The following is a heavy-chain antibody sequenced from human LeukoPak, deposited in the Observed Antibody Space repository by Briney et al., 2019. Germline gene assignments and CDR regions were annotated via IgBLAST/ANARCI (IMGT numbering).Heavy chain of an antibody. Sequence: SETLSPTCIVSGGSISSYYWSWIRQPPGKGLEWIGYIYYSGSTNYNPSLKSRVTISVDTSKNQFSLKLSSVTAADTAVYYCARERDTAMVYDYWGQGTLVTVSS. D-gene: IGHD5-18*01. V-gene: IGHV4-59*01. CDR3: ARERDTAMVYDY. J-gene: IGHJ4*02. CDR2: IYYSGST. CDR1: GGSISSYY.